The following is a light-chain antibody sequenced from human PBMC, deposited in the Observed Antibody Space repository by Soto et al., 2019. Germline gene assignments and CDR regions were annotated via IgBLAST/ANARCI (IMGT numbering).Light chain of an antibody. Sequence: DIQMTQSPSTLSGSVGDRVTITCRASQTISSWLAWYQQKPGKAPNLLIYAASSLHSGVPSRFSGSGSGTDFTLTISSLQPEDFATYYCQQSYSTPLTFGGGTKVDI. CDR2: AAS. CDR3: QQSYSTPLT. V-gene: IGKV1-39*01. CDR1: QTISSW. J-gene: IGKJ4*01.